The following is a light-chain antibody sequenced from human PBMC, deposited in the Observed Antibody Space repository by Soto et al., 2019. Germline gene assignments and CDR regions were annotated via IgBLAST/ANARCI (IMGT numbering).Light chain of an antibody. CDR3: MQALQTPLT. J-gene: IGKJ1*01. V-gene: IGKV2-28*01. CDR2: LGS. Sequence: DLVMPQSPLSLPVTPGEPASISCRSSQSLLHSNGYNYLDWYLQKPGQSPQVLIYLGSNRASGGPDRCSDSGSGTDCTRKSSRGEAEDVGVYYCMQALQTPLTFGQGTKVEIK. CDR1: QSLLHSNGYNY.